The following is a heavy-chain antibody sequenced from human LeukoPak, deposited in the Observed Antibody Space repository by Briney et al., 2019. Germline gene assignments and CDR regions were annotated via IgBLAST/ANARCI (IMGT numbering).Heavy chain of an antibody. CDR1: GYTFTSYY. Sequence: GASVKVSCKASGYTFTSYYMHWVQQAPGQGLEWMGIINPSGGSTSYAQKFQGRVTMTRETSASTVYMELSSLRSEDTAVYYCAREVVPAAPSFSFDYWGQGTLVTVSS. V-gene: IGHV1-46*03. D-gene: IGHD2-2*01. J-gene: IGHJ4*02. CDR2: INPSGGST. CDR3: AREVVPAAPSFSFDY.